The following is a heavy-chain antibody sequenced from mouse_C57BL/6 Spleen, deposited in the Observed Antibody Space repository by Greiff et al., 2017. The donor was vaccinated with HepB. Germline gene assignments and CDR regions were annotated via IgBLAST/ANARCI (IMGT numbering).Heavy chain of an antibody. CDR1: GYAFSSSW. D-gene: IGHD4-1*01. Sequence: QVQLQQSGPELVKPGASVKISCKASGYAFSSSWMNWVKQRPGKGLEWIGRIYPGDGDTNYNGTFKGKATLTADKSSSTAYMQLSSLTSEDSAVYFCARSSLGAMDYWGQGTSVTVSS. V-gene: IGHV1-82*01. CDR2: IYPGDGDT. J-gene: IGHJ4*01. CDR3: ARSSLGAMDY.